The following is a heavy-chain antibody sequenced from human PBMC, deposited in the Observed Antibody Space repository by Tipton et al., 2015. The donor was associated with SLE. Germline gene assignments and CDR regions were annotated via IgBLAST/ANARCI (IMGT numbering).Heavy chain of an antibody. V-gene: IGHV4-34*01. CDR2: INHSGST. J-gene: IGHJ6*03. CDR1: GGSFSGYY. D-gene: IGHD3-3*01. Sequence: GSLRLSCAVYGGSFSGYYWSWIRQPPGKGLEWIGEINHSGSTNYNPSLKSRVTISVDTSKNQFSLKLSSVTAADTAVYYCARIVTYYDFWSGPGKVYYYYYMDVWGKGTTVTVSS. CDR3: ARIVTYYDFWSGPGKVYYYYYMDV.